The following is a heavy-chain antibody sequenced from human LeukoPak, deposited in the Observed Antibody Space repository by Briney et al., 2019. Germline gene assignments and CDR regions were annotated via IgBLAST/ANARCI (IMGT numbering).Heavy chain of an antibody. J-gene: IGHJ4*02. V-gene: IGHV3-64*01. D-gene: IGHD6-19*01. CDR3: ARIGVAGIFSDY. CDR1: GFTFSSYA. Sequence: QAGGSLRLSCAASGFTFSSYAMHWVRQAPGKGLEYVSAISSNGGSTYYANSVKGRFTISRDNSKNTLYLQTGSLRAEDMAVYYCARIGVAGIFSDYWGQGTLVTVSS. CDR2: ISSNGGST.